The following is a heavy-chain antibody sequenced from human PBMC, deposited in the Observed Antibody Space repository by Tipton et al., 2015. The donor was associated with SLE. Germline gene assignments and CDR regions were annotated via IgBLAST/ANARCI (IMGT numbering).Heavy chain of an antibody. CDR2: ISWNSNII. D-gene: IGHD2-15*01. V-gene: IGHV3-9*01. CDR1: GFTFDDYA. CDR3: ARILRRFHYSFFMDV. J-gene: IGHJ6*03. Sequence: SLRLSCTASGFTFDDYAIHWVRQPPGKGLEWVSGISWNSNIIAYGGSVKGRFTISRDNAKSSLYLQMNSLRAEDTALYYCARILRRFHYSFFMDVWGKGTTVTVSS.